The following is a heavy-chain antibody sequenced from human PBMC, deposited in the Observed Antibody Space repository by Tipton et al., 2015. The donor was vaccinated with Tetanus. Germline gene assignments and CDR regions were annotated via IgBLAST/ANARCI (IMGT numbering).Heavy chain of an antibody. CDR1: GGSISSGTFY. CDR2: IYSYNGNT. D-gene: IGHD6-19*01. V-gene: IGHV4-39*01. CDR3: ASLPKHWLAPRGAP. Sequence: TLSLTCTVSGGSISSGTFYWDWIRQPPGKGLEWIGNIYSYNGNTLQNPSLQSRVTISLDKSKNQFSLKLRSVTVADTAVYYCASLPKHWLAPRGAPWGQGTLVTVSS. J-gene: IGHJ5*01.